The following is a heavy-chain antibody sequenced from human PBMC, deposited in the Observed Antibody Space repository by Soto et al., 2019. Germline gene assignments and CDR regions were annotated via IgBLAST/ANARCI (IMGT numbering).Heavy chain of an antibody. CDR1: GYTFTSYA. CDR2: INAGNGNT. J-gene: IGHJ4*02. CDR3: ARDLGGSSWAYYFDY. V-gene: IGHV1-3*01. D-gene: IGHD6-13*01. Sequence: ASVKVSCKASGYTFTSYAMHWVRQAPGQRLEWMGWINAGNGNTKYSQKFQGRVTITRDTSASTAYMELSSLRSEDTAVYYCARDLGGSSWAYYFDYWGQGTLVTVSS.